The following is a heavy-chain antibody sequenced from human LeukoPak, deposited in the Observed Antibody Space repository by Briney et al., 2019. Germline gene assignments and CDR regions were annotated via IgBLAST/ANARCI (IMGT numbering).Heavy chain of an antibody. V-gene: IGHV1-18*01. CDR2: ISAYNGNT. CDR3: AREGSYYDSSGYYLVTRFDY. Sequence: ASVKVSCKASGYTFTSYGISWVRQAPGQGLEWMGWISAYNGNTNYAQKLQGRVTMTTDTSTSTAYMELRSLRSDDTAVYYCAREGSYYDSSGYYLVTRFDYWGQGTLVTVSS. CDR1: GYTFTSYG. J-gene: IGHJ4*02. D-gene: IGHD3-22*01.